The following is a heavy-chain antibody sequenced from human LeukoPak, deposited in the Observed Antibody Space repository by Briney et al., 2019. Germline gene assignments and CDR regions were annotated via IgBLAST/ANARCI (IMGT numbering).Heavy chain of an antibody. CDR1: GFTFSSYD. D-gene: IGHD3-10*01. V-gene: IGHV3-13*01. CDR2: IGTAGDT. J-gene: IGHJ3*02. CDR3: ARAFGRGGAFDI. Sequence: PGGSLRLSCAASGFTFSSYDMHWVRQATGKGLEWVSAIGTAGDTYYPGSVKGRFTISRENAKNSLYLQMNSLRAGDTAVYYCARAFGRGGAFDIWGQGTMVTVSS.